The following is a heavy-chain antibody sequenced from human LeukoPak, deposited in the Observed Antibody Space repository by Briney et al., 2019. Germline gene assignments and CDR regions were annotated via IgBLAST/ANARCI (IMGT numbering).Heavy chain of an antibody. CDR1: GFTFNNYG. CDR2: IRYDGSNN. CDR3: AREKGRGVISPYFDC. D-gene: IGHD3-10*01. Sequence: GGSLRLSCAASGFTFNNYGMHWARQAPGKGLEWVAFIRYDGSNNSYADSVKGRFTISRDNSKNTLSLQMNSLRAEDTAVYYCAREKGRGVISPYFDCWGQGTLVTVSS. V-gene: IGHV3-30*02. J-gene: IGHJ4*02.